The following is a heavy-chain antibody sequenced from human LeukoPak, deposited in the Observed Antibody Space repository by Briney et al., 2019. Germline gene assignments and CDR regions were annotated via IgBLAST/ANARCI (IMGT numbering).Heavy chain of an antibody. D-gene: IGHD3-16*01. Sequence: GGSLRLSCAASGFTFSNYWIHWVRQAPGKGLEWVSRINERATIISYADSVKGRFTISRENPRNTLYLQMNSLTAEDTAVYYCVRDLILVWTPGDDFDHWGQGTLVTVSS. CDR3: VRDLILVWTPGDDFDH. J-gene: IGHJ4*02. CDR1: GFTFSNYW. V-gene: IGHV3-74*01. CDR2: INERATII.